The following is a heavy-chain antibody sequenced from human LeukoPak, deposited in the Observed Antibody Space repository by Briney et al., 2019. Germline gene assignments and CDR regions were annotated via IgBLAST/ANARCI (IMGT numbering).Heavy chain of an antibody. D-gene: IGHD1-26*01. J-gene: IGHJ5*01. CDR3: ARTGMGGNVWIDS. CDR1: GYTFTNYD. V-gene: IGHV1-8*01. Sequence: ASVKVSCKASGYTFTNYDINWVRQATGQGLEWMGWMNPNSGDTGYAENFQGRVTMTRDTSTSTAYMELTSLTSDDTAMFYCARTGMGGNVWIDSWGQGTLVTASS. CDR2: MNPNSGDT.